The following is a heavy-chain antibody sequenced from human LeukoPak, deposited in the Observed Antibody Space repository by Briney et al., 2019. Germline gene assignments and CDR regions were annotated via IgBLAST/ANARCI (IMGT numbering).Heavy chain of an antibody. V-gene: IGHV1-46*01. Sequence: GASVKVSCKASGYTFTSYYMHWVRQAPGQGLEWMGLINPTGGSTGYAQKFQGRVTMTRDMSTSTVYMELSSLRSEDTAVYYCARAHSGWYFDYWGQGTLVTVSS. D-gene: IGHD6-19*01. CDR2: INPTGGST. CDR3: ARAHSGWYFDY. J-gene: IGHJ4*02. CDR1: GYTFTSYY.